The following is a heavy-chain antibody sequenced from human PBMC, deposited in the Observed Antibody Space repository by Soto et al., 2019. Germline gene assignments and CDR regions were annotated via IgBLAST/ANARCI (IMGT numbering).Heavy chain of an antibody. J-gene: IGHJ4*02. CDR3: AKDPALGYCSGGSCHGYYFDY. Sequence: GGSLRLSCAASGFTFSSYAMSWVRQAPGKGLEWVSAISGSGGSTYYADSVKGRFTISRDNSKNTLYLQMNSLRAEDTAVYYCAKDPALGYCSGGSCHGYYFDYWGQGTLVTVSS. CDR1: GFTFSSYA. CDR2: ISGSGGST. V-gene: IGHV3-23*01. D-gene: IGHD2-15*01.